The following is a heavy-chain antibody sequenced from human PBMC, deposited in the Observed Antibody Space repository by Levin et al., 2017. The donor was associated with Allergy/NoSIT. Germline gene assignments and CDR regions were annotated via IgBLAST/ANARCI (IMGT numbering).Heavy chain of an antibody. CDR1: GFTFSNAW. CDR2: IKSKTDGGTT. V-gene: IGHV3-15*01. CDR3: TTGVAALWRYFDY. J-gene: IGHJ4*02. Sequence: PGGSLRLSCAASGFTFSNAWMSWVRQAPGKGLEWVGRIKSKTDGGTTDYAAPVKGRFTISRDDSKNTLYLQMNSLKTEDTAVYYCTTGVAALWRYFDYWGQGTLVTVSS. D-gene: IGHD3-3*01.